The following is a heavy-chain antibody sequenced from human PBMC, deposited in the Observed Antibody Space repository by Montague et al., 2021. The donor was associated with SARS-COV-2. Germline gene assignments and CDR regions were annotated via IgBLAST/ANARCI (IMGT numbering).Heavy chain of an antibody. CDR3: ARGVCSRVIFVVSHRYYFDY. J-gene: IGHJ4*02. CDR1: SEAFNGYY. D-gene: IGHD3-9*01. Sequence: SETLSLTCAVYSEAFNGYYWTWIRQSPGKGLEWIGDVSHPGSAKYNPSLKSRVTISVDTYRKQVSLRLTSVTAADTATYYCARGVCSRVIFVVSHRYYFDYWGQGNMVAVSA. CDR2: VSHPGSA. V-gene: IGHV4-34*01.